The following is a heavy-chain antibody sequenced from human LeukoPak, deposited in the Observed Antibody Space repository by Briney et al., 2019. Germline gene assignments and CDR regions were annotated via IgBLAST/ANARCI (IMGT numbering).Heavy chain of an antibody. Sequence: SQTLSLTCTVSGGSISSGGYYWSWIRQRPGKGLEWIGYIYYSGSTYYNPSLKSRVTISVDTSKNQFSLKLSSVTAADTAVYYCAREVPVRGVTNWFDPWGQGTLVTVSS. CDR3: AREVPVRGVTNWFDP. J-gene: IGHJ5*02. V-gene: IGHV4-31*03. D-gene: IGHD3-10*01. CDR2: IYYSGST. CDR1: GGSISSGGYY.